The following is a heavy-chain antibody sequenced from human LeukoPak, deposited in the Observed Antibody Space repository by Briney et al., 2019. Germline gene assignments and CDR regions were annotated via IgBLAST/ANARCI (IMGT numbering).Heavy chain of an antibody. CDR2: LFNSGST. D-gene: IGHD3-10*01. CDR3: ARRLPASGMRDV. J-gene: IGHJ6*02. Sequence: SETLSLTCTVSGASISTHHWSWIRQPPGEGLEWIGDLFNSGSTKYNASLQSRVTISIDTSKKQVSLKVTSVTAADTAVYYCARRLPASGMRDVWGQGTTVTVTS. V-gene: IGHV4-59*08. CDR1: GASISTHH.